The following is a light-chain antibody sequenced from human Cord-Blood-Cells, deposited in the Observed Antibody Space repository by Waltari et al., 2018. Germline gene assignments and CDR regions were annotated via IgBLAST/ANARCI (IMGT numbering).Light chain of an antibody. J-gene: IGLJ1*01. CDR3: SSYTSSSTYV. Sequence: HSALTHPTSVSGSPGESLTISCTRTSSNAGCYTYLSWYQQHPGKAPKLMIYDVSNRPSGVSNRFSGSKSGNTASLTISGLQAEDEADYYCSSYTSSSTYVFGTGTKVTVL. CDR2: DVS. CDR1: SSNAGCYTY. V-gene: IGLV2-14*01.